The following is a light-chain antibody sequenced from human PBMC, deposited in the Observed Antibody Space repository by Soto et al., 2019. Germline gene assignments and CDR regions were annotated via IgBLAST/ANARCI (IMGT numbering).Light chain of an antibody. J-gene: IGKJ1*01. Sequence: DIVMTQSPLSLPVTPGEPASISCRSSQSLLHSNGYNYLDWYLQKPGQSPQLLIYLGSNRASGVPDRFSGSGSGTDFTLKISRVEAEDVGVYYCMQDLQTPCTFGQGTKVEIK. CDR2: LGS. V-gene: IGKV2-28*01. CDR1: QSLLHSNGYNY. CDR3: MQDLQTPCT.